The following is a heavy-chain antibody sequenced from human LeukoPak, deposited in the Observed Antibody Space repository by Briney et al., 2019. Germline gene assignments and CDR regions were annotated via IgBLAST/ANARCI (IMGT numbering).Heavy chain of an antibody. CDR2: IYYSGST. CDR1: GGSISSGGYY. D-gene: IGHD4-17*01. J-gene: IGHJ4*02. Sequence: SSETLSLTCTVSGGSISSGGYYWSWIRQHPGKGLEWIGYIYYSGSTYYNPSLKSRVTISVDTSKNQFSLKLSSVTAADTAVYYCARVFYGDPPYYFDYWGQGTLVTVSS. CDR3: ARVFYGDPPYYFDY. V-gene: IGHV4-31*03.